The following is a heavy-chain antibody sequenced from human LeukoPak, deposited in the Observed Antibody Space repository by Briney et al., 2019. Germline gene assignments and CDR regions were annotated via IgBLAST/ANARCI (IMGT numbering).Heavy chain of an antibody. V-gene: IGHV3-30*03. D-gene: IGHD6-13*01. CDR1: GFTFSSYG. CDR2: ISYDGSNK. CDR3: ARDGRIAAAGTGYYYYGMDV. Sequence: GGSLRLSCAASGFTFSSYGMHWVRQAPGKGLEWVAVISYDGSNKYYADSVKGRFTISRDNSKNTLYLQMNSLRAEDTAVYYCARDGRIAAAGTGYYYYGMDVWGQGTTVTVSS. J-gene: IGHJ6*02.